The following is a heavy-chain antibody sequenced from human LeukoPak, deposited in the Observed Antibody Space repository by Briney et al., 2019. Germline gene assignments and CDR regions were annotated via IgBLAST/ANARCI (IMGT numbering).Heavy chain of an antibody. V-gene: IGHV1-2*02. Sequence: GASVKVSCKASGYTFTGYYMHWVRQAPGQGLEWMGWINPNSGGTNYAQKFQGRVTMTRDTSISTAYMELSRLRSDDTAVYYCARVAITIREGILVYYDFWNAYMDVWGKGTTVTVSS. CDR1: GYTFTGYY. CDR2: INPNSGGT. J-gene: IGHJ6*03. CDR3: ARVAITIREGILVYYDFWNAYMDV. D-gene: IGHD3-3*01.